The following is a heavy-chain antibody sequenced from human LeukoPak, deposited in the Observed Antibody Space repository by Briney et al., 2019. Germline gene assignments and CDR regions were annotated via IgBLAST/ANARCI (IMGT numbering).Heavy chain of an antibody. J-gene: IGHJ5*02. Sequence: SETLSLTCTVSGGSISSYYWSWIRQPPGKGLEWIGYIYYSGSTNYNPSLRSRVTISVDTSKNQFSLKLSSVTAADTAVYYCARSRYCSGGSCYPGTNFDPWGQGTLVTVSS. D-gene: IGHD2-15*01. CDR1: GGSISSYY. V-gene: IGHV4-59*01. CDR3: ARSRYCSGGSCYPGTNFDP. CDR2: IYYSGST.